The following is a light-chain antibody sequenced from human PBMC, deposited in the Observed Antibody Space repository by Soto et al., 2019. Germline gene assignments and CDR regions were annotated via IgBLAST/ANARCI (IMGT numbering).Light chain of an antibody. J-gene: IGLJ1*01. CDR1: SSDVGGYNY. V-gene: IGLV2-14*01. CDR2: EVS. Sequence: QPVLTQPASVSGSPGQSIAISCTGTSSDVGGYNYVSWYQQHPGKAPKLMLYEVSDRPSGVSSRFSGSKSGSTASLTISGLQAEDEGDYYCCSPTTTSTLVFGTGTKVTVL. CDR3: CSPTTTSTLV.